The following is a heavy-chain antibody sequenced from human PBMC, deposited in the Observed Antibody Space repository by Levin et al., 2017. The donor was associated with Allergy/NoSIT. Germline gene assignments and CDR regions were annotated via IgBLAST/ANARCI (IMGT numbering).Heavy chain of an antibody. CDR1: GYSFTSYW. V-gene: IGHV5-10-1*01. CDR3: ARQGNYDILTGYPPPDAFDI. CDR2: IDPSDSYT. D-gene: IGHD3-9*01. Sequence: GESLKISCKGSGYSFTSYWISWVRQMPGKGLEWMGRIDPSDSYTNYSPSFQGHVTISADKSISTAYLQWSSLKASDTAMYYCARQGNYDILTGYPPPDAFDIWGQGTMVTVSS. J-gene: IGHJ3*02.